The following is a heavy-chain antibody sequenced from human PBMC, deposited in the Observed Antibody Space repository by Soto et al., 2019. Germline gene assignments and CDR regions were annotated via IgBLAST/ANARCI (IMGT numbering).Heavy chain of an antibody. CDR2: VSASGLNT. CDR3: ATDRTRRTSGYFFEY. CDR1: GFTFSTYA. Sequence: EVQLLESGGKLVQPGGSLTLSCAASGFTFSTYAMAWVRQAPGKGLEWVSGVSASGLNTDYADPVKGRFYISRDNSKNTVSLHMNSLRDEDTALYYCATDRTRRTSGYFFEYWGQGTPVTVSS. J-gene: IGHJ4*02. V-gene: IGHV3-23*01. D-gene: IGHD1-1*01.